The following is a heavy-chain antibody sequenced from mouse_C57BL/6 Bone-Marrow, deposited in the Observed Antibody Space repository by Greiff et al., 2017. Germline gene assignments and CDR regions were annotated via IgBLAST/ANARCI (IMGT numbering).Heavy chain of an antibody. CDR3: AMEVLRGFAY. CDR2: LDPSDSYN. CDR1: GYTFTSYW. V-gene: IGHV1-50*01. J-gene: IGHJ3*01. D-gene: IGHD3-1*01. Sequence: VQLQQPGAELVKPGASVKLSCKASGYTFTSYWMQWVKQRPGQGLEWIGELDPSDSYNNYTQKFKGKATLTVDTSSSTAYMQLSSLTSEDSAVYYGAMEVLRGFAYLGQGTLVTVSA.